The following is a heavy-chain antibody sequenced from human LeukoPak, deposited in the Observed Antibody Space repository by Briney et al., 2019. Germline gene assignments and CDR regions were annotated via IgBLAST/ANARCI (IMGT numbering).Heavy chain of an antibody. J-gene: IGHJ3*02. D-gene: IGHD3-10*01. CDR2: LYSGGSA. Sequence: GGSLRLSCAASGFTVSRNYMNWVRQAPGKGLEWIAVLYSGGSAYYADSVKGRFTISRDNFKNTLFLQMNSLRAEDTAVYYCAKLFLGALDIWGQGTMVTVSS. V-gene: IGHV3-53*05. CDR3: AKLFLGALDI. CDR1: GFTVSRNY.